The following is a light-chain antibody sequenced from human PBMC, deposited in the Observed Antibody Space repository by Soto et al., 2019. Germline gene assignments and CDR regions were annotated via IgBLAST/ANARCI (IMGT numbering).Light chain of an antibody. CDR1: QSVSSK. CDR3: QQYNNWPRT. V-gene: IGKV3-15*01. CDR2: GAS. J-gene: IGKJ1*01. Sequence: EKVMTQSPATLSVSPGERATLSCRASQSVSSKLAWYQQKPGQAPRLLIYGASTRATDIPARFSGSGSGTEFTLTISRLQSEDFAVYYCQQYNNWPRTFGQGNKVDI.